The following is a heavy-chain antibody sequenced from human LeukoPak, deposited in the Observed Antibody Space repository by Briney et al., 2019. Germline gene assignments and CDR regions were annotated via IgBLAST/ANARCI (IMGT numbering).Heavy chain of an antibody. Sequence: GGSLRLSCAASGFTFSNAWMSWVRQAQGKGLECVSAISGSGDSVRYADSVKGRFAISRDNSKNTLYLQMNNLRAEDTALYYCARDFWATNYYYGMDVWGQGTTVTVSS. J-gene: IGHJ6*02. CDR2: ISGSGDSV. D-gene: IGHD3-3*01. CDR1: GFTFSNAW. V-gene: IGHV3-23*01. CDR3: ARDFWATNYYYGMDV.